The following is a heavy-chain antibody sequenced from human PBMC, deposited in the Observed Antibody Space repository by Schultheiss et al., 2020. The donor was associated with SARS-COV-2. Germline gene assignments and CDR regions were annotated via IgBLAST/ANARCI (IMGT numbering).Heavy chain of an antibody. CDR3: ARDQRRRYCSCGSCYIVASYGMDV. V-gene: IGHV3-33*08. D-gene: IGHD2-15*01. CDR2: IWYDGSNK. CDR1: GFTFSSYA. Sequence: GGSLRLSCAASGFTFSSYAMHWVRQAPGEGLEWVAVIWYDGSNKYYADSVKGRFTISRDNSKNTLYLQMNSLRAEDTAVYYCARDQRRRYCSCGSCYIVASYGMDVWGQGTTVTVSS. J-gene: IGHJ6*02.